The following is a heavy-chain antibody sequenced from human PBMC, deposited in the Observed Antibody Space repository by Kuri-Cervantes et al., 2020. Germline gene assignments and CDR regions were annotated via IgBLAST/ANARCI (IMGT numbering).Heavy chain of an antibody. Sequence: SETLSLSCIVSGGSVSSKSYYWGWIRQPQGKGLEWIGEIYYSGSTYYNQSLKSRVTISVDTSKNQFSLKLSSVTAADTAVDYCARKQYYNFWIGYYPTYNWFDPWGQGTLVTVSS. D-gene: IGHD3-3*01. CDR1: GGSVSSKSYY. CDR3: ARKQYYNFWIGYYPTYNWFDP. J-gene: IGHJ5*02. CDR2: IYYSGST. V-gene: IGHV4-39*07.